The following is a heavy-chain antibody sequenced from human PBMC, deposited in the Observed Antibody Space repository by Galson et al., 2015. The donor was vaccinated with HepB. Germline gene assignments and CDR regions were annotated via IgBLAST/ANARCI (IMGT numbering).Heavy chain of an antibody. V-gene: IGHV1-8*01. CDR2: MNPNSGNT. CDR3: ARGLAAAQAFGIDV. J-gene: IGHJ6*02. D-gene: IGHD6-13*01. Sequence: SVKVSCKASGYTFTSYDINWVRQATGQGLEWMGWMNPNSGNTGYAQKFQDRVTMTRNTSITTAYMELSSLRSEDTAVYYCARGLAAAQAFGIDVWGQGTTVTVSS. CDR1: GYTFTSYD.